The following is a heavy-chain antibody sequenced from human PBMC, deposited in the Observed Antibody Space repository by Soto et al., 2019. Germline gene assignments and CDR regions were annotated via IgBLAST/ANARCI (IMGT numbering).Heavy chain of an antibody. J-gene: IGHJ4*02. CDR1: GFTFSSFG. V-gene: IGHV3-30*18. CDR2: ILYDGSNK. D-gene: IGHD3-10*01. CDR3: LKDRITIVRGVLDY. Sequence: QVQLVESGGGVVQPGRSLRLSCAASGFTFSSFGMHWVRQAPGKGLEWVALILYDGSNKYYADAVKCRFTISRDNSNSTLYLHMNSLRAEDTAVYYCLKDRITIVRGVLDYWGQGTLVTVSS.